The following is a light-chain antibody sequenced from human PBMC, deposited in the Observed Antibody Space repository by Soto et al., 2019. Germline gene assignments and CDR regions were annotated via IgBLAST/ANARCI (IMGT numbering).Light chain of an antibody. CDR3: CSYVGSGTCV. CDR1: SSDVGGYNL. Sequence: QSALTQPASVSGSPGQSITISCTGTSSDVGGYNLVSWYQQHPGKAPKLMIYEGSKRPSGVSDRFSGSKSGNTASLTISGLQAEDEADYYCCSYVGSGTCVFGGGTKLTVL. CDR2: EGS. J-gene: IGLJ3*02. V-gene: IGLV2-23*01.